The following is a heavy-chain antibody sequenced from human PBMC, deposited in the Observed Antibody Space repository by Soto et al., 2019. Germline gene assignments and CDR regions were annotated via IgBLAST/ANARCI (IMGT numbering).Heavy chain of an antibody. Sequence: GASVKVSCKASGYTFTSYDIYWVRQATGQGLEWMGWMIPNTGNSGYAQKFQGRVTMTSDTSISTAHMELSSLRSEDTAVYYCARRAETNGWNGFGADKYYFDFWGQGTLVTVSS. CDR3: ARRAETNGWNGFGADKYYFDF. J-gene: IGHJ4*02. D-gene: IGHD1-1*01. CDR1: GYTFTSYD. V-gene: IGHV1-8*01. CDR2: MIPNTGNS.